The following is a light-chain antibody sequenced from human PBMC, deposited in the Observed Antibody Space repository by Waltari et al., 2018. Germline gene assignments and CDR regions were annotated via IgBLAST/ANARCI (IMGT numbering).Light chain of an antibody. CDR2: DAS. Sequence: EIVLTQSPATLSLSPGDRATLSCRASQSVNNKLAWYQQKPGQAPRLLIYDASTRATGVPARFSGSGSGTDLTLSISSLEPEDFAVYYCQHRSNWPPEFTFGPGTKVYIK. CDR3: QHRSNWPPEFT. V-gene: IGKV3-11*01. CDR1: QSVNNK. J-gene: IGKJ3*01.